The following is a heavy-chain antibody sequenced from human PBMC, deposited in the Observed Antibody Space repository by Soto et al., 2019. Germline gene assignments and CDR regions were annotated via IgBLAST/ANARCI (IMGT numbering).Heavy chain of an antibody. CDR2: IYYSGST. Sequence: SETLSLTCTVSGGSISSSSYYRGWIRQPPGKGLEWIGSIYYSGSTYYNPSLKSRVTISVDTSKNQFSLKLSSVTAADTAVYYCARRRDYDILTGYPSWFDYWGQGTLVTVPS. CDR1: GGSISSSSYY. CDR3: ARRRDYDILTGYPSWFDY. D-gene: IGHD3-9*01. J-gene: IGHJ4*01. V-gene: IGHV4-39*01.